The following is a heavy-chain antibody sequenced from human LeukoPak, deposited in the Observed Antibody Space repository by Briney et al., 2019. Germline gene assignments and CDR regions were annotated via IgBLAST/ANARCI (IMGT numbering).Heavy chain of an antibody. D-gene: IGHD6-6*01. CDR2: IYYTGSS. Sequence: SETLSLTCTVSGGPISTYYWNWLRQTPGEGVEWIGYIYYTGSSNYNPSLKSRVTISVNTSKNQFSLQLSSEPAADTAVYYCASKARKYSGPRGWFDPWGQGTLVTVSS. CDR1: GGPISTYY. CDR3: ASKARKYSGPRGWFDP. J-gene: IGHJ5*02. V-gene: IGHV4-59*01.